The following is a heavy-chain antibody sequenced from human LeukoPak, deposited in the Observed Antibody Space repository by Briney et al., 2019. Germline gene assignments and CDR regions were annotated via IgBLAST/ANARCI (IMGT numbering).Heavy chain of an antibody. CDR2: IWYDGSNK. CDR3: ARGEIQLWSPIDYYYYGMDV. D-gene: IGHD5-18*01. Sequence: GGSLRLSCAASGFTFSSYGMHGVRQAPGKGLEWVAVIWYDGSNKYYADSVKGRFTISRDNSKNTLYLQMNSLRAEDTAVYYCARGEIQLWSPIDYYYYGMDVWGQGTTVTVSS. CDR1: GFTFSSYG. J-gene: IGHJ6*02. V-gene: IGHV3-33*01.